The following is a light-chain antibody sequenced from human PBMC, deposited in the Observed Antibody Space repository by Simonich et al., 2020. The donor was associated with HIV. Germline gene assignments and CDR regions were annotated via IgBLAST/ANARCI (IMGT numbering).Light chain of an antibody. CDR2: ELS. V-gene: IGKV2-29*02. J-gene: IGKJ2*01. Sequence: EIVMTQTALSLSVTPGQPASISCKSSQSLLHSDGRTYLFWYLQKPGQSQQLLNYELSSRFSGVPDRFSGSGSGTDFTLHISRVEAEDVGVYYCMQGIHFPYTFGQGTKVEIK. CDR3: MQGIHFPYT. CDR1: QSLLHSDGRTY.